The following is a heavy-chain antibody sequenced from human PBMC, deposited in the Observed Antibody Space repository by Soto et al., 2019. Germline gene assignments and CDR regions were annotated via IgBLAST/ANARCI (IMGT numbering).Heavy chain of an antibody. CDR2: IYHSGST. Sequence: PSETLSLTCAVSGGSIISSNWLSWVRQPPGKGLEWIGEIYHSGSTNYNPSLKSRVTISVDKSKNQFSLKLSSVAAADTAVYYCARSPDSSGYYPRWYYYGMDVWGQGTTVTVSS. V-gene: IGHV4-4*02. J-gene: IGHJ6*02. D-gene: IGHD3-22*01. CDR1: GGSIISSNW. CDR3: ARSPDSSGYYPRWYYYGMDV.